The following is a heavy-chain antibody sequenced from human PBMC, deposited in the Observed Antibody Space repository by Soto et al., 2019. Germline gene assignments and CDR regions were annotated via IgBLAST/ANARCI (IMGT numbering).Heavy chain of an antibody. Sequence: PSETLCLTCTVSGGSISGYYGSWIRQPPGKGLEWIGYIYYSGSTNYNPSLKSRVTMSVDTPKNQFSLKLSSVTAADTAVYYCARRYGYSFDYWGQGTLVTVSS. J-gene: IGHJ4*02. CDR3: ARRYGYSFDY. CDR2: IYYSGST. D-gene: IGHD1-1*01. CDR1: GGSISGYY. V-gene: IGHV4-59*08.